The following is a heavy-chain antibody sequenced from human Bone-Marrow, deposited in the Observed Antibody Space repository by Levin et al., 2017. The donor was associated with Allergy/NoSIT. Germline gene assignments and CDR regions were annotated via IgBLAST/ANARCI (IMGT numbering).Heavy chain of an antibody. D-gene: IGHD1-14*01. V-gene: IGHV2-5*01. CDR2: IYWNDNK. CDR3: ARSSMSAPRTDCDH. J-gene: IGHJ4*02. CDR1: GFSLTTTGLG. Sequence: KRSGPTLVKPTQTLTLTCTFSGFSLTTTGLGVGWIRQPPGKAPEWLGLIYWNDNKYYSPSLKSRLTITKDSSENQVILTMINMDPVDTATYFCARSSMSAPRTDCDHWGQGTLVTVSS.